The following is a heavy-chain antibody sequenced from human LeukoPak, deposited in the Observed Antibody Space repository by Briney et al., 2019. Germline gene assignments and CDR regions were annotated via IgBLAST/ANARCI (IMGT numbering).Heavy chain of an antibody. D-gene: IGHD3-22*01. CDR2: IYSGGST. CDR1: GFTVSSNY. Sequence: GGSLRLSCAASGFTVSSNYMSWVRQAPGKGLEWVSVIYSGGSTYYADSVKGRFTISRDNAKNSLYLQMNSLRAEDTAVYYCARDATYYYDINYYMDVWGKGTTVTISS. J-gene: IGHJ6*03. V-gene: IGHV3-53*01. CDR3: ARDATYYYDINYYMDV.